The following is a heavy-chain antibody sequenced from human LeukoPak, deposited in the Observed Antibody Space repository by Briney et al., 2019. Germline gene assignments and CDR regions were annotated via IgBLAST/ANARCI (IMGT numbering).Heavy chain of an antibody. CDR2: IYYSGST. Sequence: ASETLSLTXTVSGGSISSYYWSWIRQPPGKGLEWIGYIYYSGSTNYNPSLKSRVTISVDTSKNQFSLKLSSVTAADTAVYYCAREGDSSGYYFSYWGQGTLATVSS. CDR3: AREGDSSGYYFSY. J-gene: IGHJ4*02. V-gene: IGHV4-59*01. D-gene: IGHD3-22*01. CDR1: GGSISSYY.